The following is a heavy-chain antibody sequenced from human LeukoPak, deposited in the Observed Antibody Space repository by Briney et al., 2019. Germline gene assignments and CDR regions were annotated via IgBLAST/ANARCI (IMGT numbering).Heavy chain of an antibody. Sequence: GGSLRLSCAASGFTFSSYSMNWVRQAPGKGLEWVSLIFSGGGTYYADSVKGRFTISRDNSKNTLFLQMNSLRAEDTAVYYCARGGVVYPDSFDIWGRGTMVTVSS. J-gene: IGHJ3*02. CDR3: ARGGVVYPDSFDI. V-gene: IGHV3-66*01. CDR2: IFSGGGT. D-gene: IGHD2-15*01. CDR1: GFTFSSYS.